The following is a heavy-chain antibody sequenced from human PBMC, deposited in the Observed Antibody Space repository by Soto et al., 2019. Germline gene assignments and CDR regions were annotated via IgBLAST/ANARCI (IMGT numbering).Heavy chain of an antibody. CDR1: GFTFSSYS. D-gene: IGHD3-22*01. J-gene: IGHJ4*02. Sequence: EVQLVESGGGLVKPGGSLRLSCAASGFTFSSYSMNWVRQAPGKGLEWVSSISSSSSYIYYADSVKGRFTISRDNAKNSLYLQMNRLRAEDTAVYYCARDLTYDSSGYQTFDYWGQGTLVTVSS. CDR2: ISSSSSYI. V-gene: IGHV3-21*01. CDR3: ARDLTYDSSGYQTFDY.